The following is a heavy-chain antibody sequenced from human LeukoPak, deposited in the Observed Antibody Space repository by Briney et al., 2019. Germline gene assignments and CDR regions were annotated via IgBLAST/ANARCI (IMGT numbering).Heavy chain of an antibody. J-gene: IGHJ4*02. V-gene: IGHV3-21*01. CDR2: ISSSSSYM. CDR1: GFTFSSYS. Sequence: GGSLRLSCAASGFTFSSYSMNWVRQAPGKGLEWVSSISSSSSYMYYADSVQGRFTISRDNSKNTLYLEMSSLRPEDTAIYYCARGEGYYYDIDGYLPLDKWGQGTLVTVSS. CDR3: ARGEGYYYDIDGYLPLDK. D-gene: IGHD3-22*01.